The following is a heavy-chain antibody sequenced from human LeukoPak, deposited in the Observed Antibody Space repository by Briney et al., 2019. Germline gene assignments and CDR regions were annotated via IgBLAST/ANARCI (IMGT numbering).Heavy chain of an antibody. CDR3: AGVGPTIL. D-gene: IGHD1-26*01. CDR1: GGSISSYY. CDR2: IYYSGST. J-gene: IGHJ4*02. V-gene: IGHV4-59*01. Sequence: SETLSVTCTVSGGSISSYYWSWIRQPPGKGLEWIGYIYYSGSTNYNPSLKSRVTMSVDTSKNQFSLKLSSVTAADTAVYYCAGVGPTILWGQGTLVTVSS.